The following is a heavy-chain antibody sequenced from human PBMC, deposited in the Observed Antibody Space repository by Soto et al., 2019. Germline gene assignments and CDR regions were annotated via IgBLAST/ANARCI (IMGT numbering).Heavy chain of an antibody. CDR1: GGTFSSYA. D-gene: IGHD5-12*01. J-gene: IGHJ4*02. Sequence: QVQLVQSGTEVKKPGSSVKVSCKASGGTFSSYAISWVRQAPGQGLEWMGGIIPMFNTTNYDQRFQGRVTITADNSTSTAYMELYSRGSEDTAVYYCARDKEMATLPEFVYWGQGTLVPVSS. CDR3: ARDKEMATLPEFVY. V-gene: IGHV1-69*06. CDR2: IIPMFNTT.